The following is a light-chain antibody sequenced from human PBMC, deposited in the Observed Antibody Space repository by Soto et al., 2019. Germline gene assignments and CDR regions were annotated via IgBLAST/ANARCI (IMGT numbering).Light chain of an antibody. J-gene: IGKJ4*01. V-gene: IGKV3-20*01. CDR3: QKYGDSPLT. CDR1: PRVTFSTN. CDR2: GAS. Sequence: EILLTQSPGPLSLSPGERATLSCRAIPRVTFSTNLAWYQQKPGQAPRLLIYGASSRATGIPDRFSGSGAGTYFNLTSSRVEPEDFAVYYCQKYGDSPLTFGGGTRVETK.